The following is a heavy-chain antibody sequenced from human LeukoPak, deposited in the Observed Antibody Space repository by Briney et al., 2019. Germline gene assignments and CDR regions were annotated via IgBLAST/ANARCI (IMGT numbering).Heavy chain of an antibody. CDR1: GYTFSYYF. CDR3: AEGYCSSTSCYYYYYMDV. V-gene: IGHV3-33*08. Sequence: GRSLRLSCEGSGYTFSYYFMYWVRQAPGKGLEWVAVIWYDGSNKYYADSVKGRFTISRDNSKNTLYLQMNSLRAEDTAVYYCAEGYCSSTSCYYYYYMDVWGKGTTVTVSS. J-gene: IGHJ6*03. CDR2: IWYDGSNK. D-gene: IGHD2-2*01.